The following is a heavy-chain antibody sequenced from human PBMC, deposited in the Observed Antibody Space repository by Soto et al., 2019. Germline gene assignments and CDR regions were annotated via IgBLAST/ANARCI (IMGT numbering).Heavy chain of an antibody. Sequence: QVQLQESGPGLVKPSQTLSLTCTVSGGSISSGGYYWSWIRQHPGKGLEWIGYIYYSGSTYYNPSLKSRVTISVDTSKNQFSLKLSSVTAADTAVYYCARDQQGSSWYRWFDPWGQGTLVTVSS. J-gene: IGHJ5*02. D-gene: IGHD6-13*01. CDR2: IYYSGST. CDR3: ARDQQGSSWYRWFDP. V-gene: IGHV4-31*03. CDR1: GGSISSGGYY.